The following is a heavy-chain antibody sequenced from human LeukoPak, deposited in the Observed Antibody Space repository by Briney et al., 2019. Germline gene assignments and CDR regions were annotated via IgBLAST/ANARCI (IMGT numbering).Heavy chain of an antibody. D-gene: IGHD6-13*01. CDR3: ARGRDGIAAADTSSVFDY. CDR1: GGSFSGYY. Sequence: SETLSLTCAVYGGSFSGYYWSWIRQPPGKGLEWIGEINHSGSTNYNPSLKSRVTISVGTSKNQFSLKLSSVTAADTAVYYCARGRDGIAAADTSSVFDYWGQGTLVTVSS. V-gene: IGHV4-34*01. CDR2: INHSGST. J-gene: IGHJ4*02.